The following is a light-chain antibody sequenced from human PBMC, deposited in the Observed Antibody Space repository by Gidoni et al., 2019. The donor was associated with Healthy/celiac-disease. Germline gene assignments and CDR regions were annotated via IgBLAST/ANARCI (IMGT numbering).Light chain of an antibody. V-gene: IGLV1-40*01. Sequence: QSVLTQPPSVSGAPGQRVTISCTGSSSNIGAGYDVHWYQQLPGTAPKHLIYGNSNRPSGVPDRFCGSKSGTSASLAITGLQAEDEADYYCQSYDSSLSGYVFGTGTKVTVL. CDR3: QSYDSSLSGYV. CDR2: GNS. CDR1: SSNIGAGYD. J-gene: IGLJ1*01.